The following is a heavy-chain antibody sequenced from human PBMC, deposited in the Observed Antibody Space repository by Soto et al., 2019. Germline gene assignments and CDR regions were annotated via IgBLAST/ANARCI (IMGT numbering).Heavy chain of an antibody. CDR1: GFTFSSYS. D-gene: IGHD2-15*01. CDR2: IGSSSSTI. Sequence: GGSLRLSCAASGFTFSSYSMNWVRQAPGKGLEWVSYIGSSSSTIYYADSVKGRFTISRDNAKNSLYLQMNSLRAEDTAVYYCARGYCSGGSCYFYYYYYYMDVWGKGTTVTVSS. J-gene: IGHJ6*03. CDR3: ARGYCSGGSCYFYYYYYYMDV. V-gene: IGHV3-48*01.